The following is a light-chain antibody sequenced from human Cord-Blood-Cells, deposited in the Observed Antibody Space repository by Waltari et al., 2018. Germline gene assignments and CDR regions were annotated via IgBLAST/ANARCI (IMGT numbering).Light chain of an antibody. CDR1: QSLVHSDGNTY. CDR2: KVS. CDR3: MQGTHWPPIT. J-gene: IGKJ5*01. Sequence: DVVMTQSPLSLPVTLGQPASISCRSSQSLVHSDGNTYLNWFQQRPGQSPRRLIYKVSNRDSGVPDRFSGSGSGTDFTLKISRVEAEDVGVYYCMQGTHWPPITFGRGTRLEIK. V-gene: IGKV2-30*02.